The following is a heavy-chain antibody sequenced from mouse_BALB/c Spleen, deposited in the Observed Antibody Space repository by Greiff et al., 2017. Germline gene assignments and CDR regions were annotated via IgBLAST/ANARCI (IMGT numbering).Heavy chain of an antibody. J-gene: IGHJ4*01. CDR2: IDPANGNT. V-gene: IGHV14-3*02. CDR1: GFNIKDTY. CDR3: ARSPFYYAMDY. Sequence: VQLQQSGAELVKPGASVKLSCTASGFNIKDTYMHWVKQRPEQGLEWIGRIDPANGNTKYDPKFQGKATITADTSSNTAYLQLSSLTSEDTAVYYCARSPFYYAMDYWGQGTSGTVSS.